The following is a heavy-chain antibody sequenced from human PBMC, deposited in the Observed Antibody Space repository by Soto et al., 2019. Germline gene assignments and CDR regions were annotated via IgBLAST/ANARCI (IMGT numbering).Heavy chain of an antibody. J-gene: IGHJ4*02. Sequence: QVQLQESGPGLVKPSETLSLTCTVSGGSINNHYWSWIRQPPGKGLEWIGYIDYTGATNYSPSLASRVTISVDMSKNQFSLKLTSLTAADTAIYYCARANWYFDYWGQGTLVTVSS. CDR3: ARANWYFDY. CDR1: GGSINNHY. D-gene: IGHD7-27*01. V-gene: IGHV4-59*11. CDR2: IDYTGAT.